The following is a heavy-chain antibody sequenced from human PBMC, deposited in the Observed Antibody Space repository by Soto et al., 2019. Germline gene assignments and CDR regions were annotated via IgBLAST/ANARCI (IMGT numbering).Heavy chain of an antibody. D-gene: IGHD6-6*01. Sequence: EVQLVESGGGLVKPGGSLRLSCAASGFTFSNAWMSWVRQAPGKGLEWVGRIKSKTDGGTTDYAAPVKGRFTISRDDSKNTLYLKMNSLKTEDTAVYYCTTDSSSSGSIYYYGMDVWGQGTTVTVSS. CDR2: IKSKTDGGTT. V-gene: IGHV3-15*01. CDR3: TTDSSSSGSIYYYGMDV. J-gene: IGHJ6*02. CDR1: GFTFSNAW.